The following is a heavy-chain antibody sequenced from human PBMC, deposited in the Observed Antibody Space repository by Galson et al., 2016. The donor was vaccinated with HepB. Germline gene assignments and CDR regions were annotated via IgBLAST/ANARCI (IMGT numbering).Heavy chain of an antibody. CDR3: ARGGGNVFDY. V-gene: IGHV1-69*06. CDR1: GYTFINYG. J-gene: IGHJ4*02. Sequence: SVKVSCKASGYTFINYGITWMRQAPGQRLEWMGGIIPIFGTTNYAQKFQGRVTITADKSTSTVHMELSSLRSEDTAVYYRARGGGNVFDYWGQGTLVTVSS. D-gene: IGHD3-16*01. CDR2: IIPIFGTT.